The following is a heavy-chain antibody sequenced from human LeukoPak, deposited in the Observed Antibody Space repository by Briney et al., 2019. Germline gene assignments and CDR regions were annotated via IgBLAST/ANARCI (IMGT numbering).Heavy chain of an antibody. CDR3: ARDRGYSYGFFDY. V-gene: IGHV3-30*07. Sequence: PGRSLRLSCTASGFSFIDFAMHWVRQAPGKGLEWVAVISHDGKTKYHAESVKGRFTISRDNSKNTLYLQMNSLRAEDTAVYYCARDRGYSYGFFDYWGQGTLVTVSS. CDR2: ISHDGKTK. J-gene: IGHJ4*02. D-gene: IGHD5-18*01. CDR1: GFSFIDFA.